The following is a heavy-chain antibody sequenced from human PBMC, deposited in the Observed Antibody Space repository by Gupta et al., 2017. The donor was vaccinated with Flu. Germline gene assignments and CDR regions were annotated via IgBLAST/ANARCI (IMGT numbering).Heavy chain of an antibody. Sequence: YDWAGIRQSPGEGLEWIGSVFHSGMTYYTPSLRSRLTMSVDVSKNQFSLKLSSVTAADKAVYYCARESNSNLNYVYSGMEVWGQGAT. CDR2: VFHSGMT. J-gene: IGHJ6*02. CDR1: YD. CDR3: ARESNSNLNYVYSGMEV. V-gene: IGHV4-39*02. D-gene: IGHD1-7*01.